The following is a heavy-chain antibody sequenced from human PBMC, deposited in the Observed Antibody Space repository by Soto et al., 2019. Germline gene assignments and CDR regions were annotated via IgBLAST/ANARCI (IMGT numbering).Heavy chain of an antibody. D-gene: IGHD3-22*01. CDR3: ARGLYDSSGYDFDY. CDR2: IIPMFGTA. V-gene: IGHV1-69*06. CDR1: GGHFSSYA. Sequence: QVQVVQAGAEGKEPWSPGEVSRQASGGHFSSYAISRGRQAPGRGLEWMGGIIPMFGTANYAQKFQGRVTITADKSTSTVYMELSSLRSEDTAVYYCARGLYDSSGYDFDYWGQGTLVTVSS. J-gene: IGHJ4*02.